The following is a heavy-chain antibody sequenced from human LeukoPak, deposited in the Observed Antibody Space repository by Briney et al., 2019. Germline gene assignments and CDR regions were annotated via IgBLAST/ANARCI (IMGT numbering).Heavy chain of an antibody. V-gene: IGHV3-11*01. CDR2: ISSSGSTI. J-gene: IGHJ4*02. CDR1: GFTFSDCY. CDR3: AGAGEDCGGDCYLGIDY. Sequence: KPGGSLRLSCAASGFTFSDCYMSWIRQAPGKGLEGVSYISSSGSTIYYADSVKGRFTISRDNAKNSLYLQMNSLRAEDTAVYYCAGAGEDCGGDCYLGIDYWGQGTLVTVSS. D-gene: IGHD2-21*02.